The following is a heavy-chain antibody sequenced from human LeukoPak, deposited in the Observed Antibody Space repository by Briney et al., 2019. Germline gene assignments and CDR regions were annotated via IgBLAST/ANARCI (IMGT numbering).Heavy chain of an antibody. CDR2: INPDGSTS. Sequence: GGSLRLSCAASGFSFSTYWTHWVRQAPGKGLVWVSRINPDGSTSSYADSVKGRLTISRDNPKNTLYLQMSSLNADDTAVYYAASGGVEPVDCWGQGTLVTVSS. CDR3: ASGGVEPVDC. V-gene: IGHV3-74*01. D-gene: IGHD3-3*01. J-gene: IGHJ4*02. CDR1: GFSFSTYW.